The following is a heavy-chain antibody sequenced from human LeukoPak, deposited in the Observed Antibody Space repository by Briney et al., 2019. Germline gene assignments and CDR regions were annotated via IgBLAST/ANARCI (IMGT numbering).Heavy chain of an antibody. CDR1: GGSISSGSYY. Sequence: SETLSLTCTVSGGSISSGSYYWSWIRQPAGKGLEWIGRIYTSGSTNYNPSLKSRVTISVDTSKNQFSLKLSSVTAADTAVYYCAREREWIQLPAMRSYYHMDVWGKGTTVTVSS. J-gene: IGHJ6*03. V-gene: IGHV4-61*02. CDR3: AREREWIQLPAMRSYYHMDV. D-gene: IGHD5-18*01. CDR2: IYTSGST.